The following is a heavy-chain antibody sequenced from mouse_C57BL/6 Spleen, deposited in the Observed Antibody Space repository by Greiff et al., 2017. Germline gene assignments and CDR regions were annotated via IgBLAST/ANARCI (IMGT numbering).Heavy chain of an antibody. J-gene: IGHJ3*01. Sequence: EVKLMESGGGLVKPGGSLKLSCAASGFTFSDYGMHWVRQAPEKGLEWVAYISSGSSTIYYADTVEGRFPVSRDNTKYTLFLQMTSQRSEDTAMSYCASYYCSYREFAYWGQGTLVTVSA. V-gene: IGHV5-17*01. CDR1: GFTFSDYG. CDR2: ISSGSSTI. CDR3: ASYYCSYREFAY. D-gene: IGHD2-10*01.